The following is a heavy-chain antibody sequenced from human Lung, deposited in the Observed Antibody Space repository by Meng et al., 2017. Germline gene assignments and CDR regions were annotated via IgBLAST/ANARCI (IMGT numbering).Heavy chain of an antibody. CDR2: ISSSSSYI. Sequence: EVQLVESGGGLVKPGGSLRLSCAASGFTFSSYSMNWGRQAPGKGLELVSSISSSSSYIYYADSVKGRFTISRDNAKNSLYLQMNSLRAEDTAVYYCARLPLLWFGESHDFDYWGQGTLVTVSS. J-gene: IGHJ4*02. CDR3: ARLPLLWFGESHDFDY. V-gene: IGHV3-21*02. CDR1: GFTFSSYS. D-gene: IGHD3-10*01.